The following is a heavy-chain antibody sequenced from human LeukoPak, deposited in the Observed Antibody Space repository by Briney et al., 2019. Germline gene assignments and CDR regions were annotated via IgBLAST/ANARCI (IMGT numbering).Heavy chain of an antibody. J-gene: IGHJ4*02. Sequence: SETLSLTCTVSGGSISSSYYWSWIRQHPGKGLEWIGYIYYSGSTYYNPSLKSRVSISVDTSKNHFSLKLSSVTAADSAVYYCARDQYRGWIDYWGQGTLVTVSS. V-gene: IGHV4-31*03. CDR1: GGSISSSYY. CDR2: IYYSGST. D-gene: IGHD5-12*01. CDR3: ARDQYRGWIDY.